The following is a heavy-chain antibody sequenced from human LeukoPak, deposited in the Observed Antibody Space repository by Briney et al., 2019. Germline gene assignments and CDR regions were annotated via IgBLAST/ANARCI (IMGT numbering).Heavy chain of an antibody. Sequence: PGGSLRLSCAASGFTFSNYWMHWVRQAPGKGLVWVARIKTDESNTDYADSVKGRFTISRDNAKNTLYLQMNSLKADDAAVYYCTTIRPDYWGPGTLVTVSS. D-gene: IGHD5-12*01. V-gene: IGHV3-74*01. CDR1: GFTFSNYW. CDR3: TTIRPDY. CDR2: IKTDESNT. J-gene: IGHJ4*02.